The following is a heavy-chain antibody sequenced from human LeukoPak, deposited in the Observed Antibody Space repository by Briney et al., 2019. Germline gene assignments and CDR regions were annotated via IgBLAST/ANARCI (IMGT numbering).Heavy chain of an antibody. Sequence: ASVKVSCKASGYTFTDYYMHWVRQAPGQGLEWMGWINPNSGGTNYAQKFQGRVTMTRDTSISTAYMELSRLRSDDTAVYYCARVGCSSTSCYTYFDYWGQGTLVTVSS. CDR2: INPNSGGT. J-gene: IGHJ4*02. V-gene: IGHV1-2*02. CDR3: ARVGCSSTSCYTYFDY. CDR1: GYTFTDYY. D-gene: IGHD2-2*02.